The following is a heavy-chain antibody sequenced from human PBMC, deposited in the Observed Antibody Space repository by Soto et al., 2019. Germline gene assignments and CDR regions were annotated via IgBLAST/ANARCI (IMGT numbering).Heavy chain of an antibody. V-gene: IGHV4-39*01. CDR3: ARQQGYYDFWSGYRCRFDP. CDR1: GGSISSSSYY. D-gene: IGHD3-3*01. CDR2: IYYSGST. Sequence: SETLSLTCTVSGGSISSSSYYWGWIRQPPGKGLEWIGSIYYSGSTYYNPSLKSRVTISVDTSKNQFSLKLSSVTAADTAVYYCARQQGYYDFWSGYRCRFDPWGQGTLVTVSS. J-gene: IGHJ5*02.